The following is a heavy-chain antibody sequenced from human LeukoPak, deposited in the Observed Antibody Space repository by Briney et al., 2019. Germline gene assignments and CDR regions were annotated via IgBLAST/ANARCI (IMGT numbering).Heavy chain of an antibody. Sequence: RGSLRLSCAASGNYWMHWVRQAPGKGLVWVSHINGDGSWTTYADSVKGRFTISKDNAKNTVYLQMNNLRAEDTAVYYCVSFYETYWGRGTLVTVSS. CDR1: GNYW. D-gene: IGHD2-2*01. J-gene: IGHJ4*02. V-gene: IGHV3-74*01. CDR3: VSFYETY. CDR2: INGDGSWT.